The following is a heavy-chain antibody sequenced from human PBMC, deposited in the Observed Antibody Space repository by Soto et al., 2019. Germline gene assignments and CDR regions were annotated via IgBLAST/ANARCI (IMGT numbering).Heavy chain of an antibody. D-gene: IGHD3-22*01. V-gene: IGHV1-3*01. J-gene: IGHJ4*02. CDR3: AEHTSGYYY. CDR2: VNAGTGNV. CDR1: GYTFTTFA. Sequence: ASVKVSCKASGYTFTTFAIHWVRQAPGQGLEWMGWVNAGTGNVQYSQNFQDRVTFTRDTSASTAYMELSSLGFEDTAVYYCAEHTSGYYYWGQGTPVTVSS.